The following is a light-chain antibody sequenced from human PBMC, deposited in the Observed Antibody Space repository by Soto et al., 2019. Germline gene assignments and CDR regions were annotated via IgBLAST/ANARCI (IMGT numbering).Light chain of an antibody. J-gene: IGKJ1*01. CDR1: QSISSW. V-gene: IGKV1-5*01. CDR3: KQYNSYST. CDR2: DAS. Sequence: DLQMPPSPSPLSASVVDRFTITCRASQSISSWLAWYQQKPGKAPKLLIYDASSLEGGVPSRFSGSGSGTEFTLTISSLQPDDFATYYCKQYNSYSTFGQGNKGDIK.